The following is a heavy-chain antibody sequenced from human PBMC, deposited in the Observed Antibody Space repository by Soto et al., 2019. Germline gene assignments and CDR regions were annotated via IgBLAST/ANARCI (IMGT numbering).Heavy chain of an antibody. D-gene: IGHD6-19*01. Sequence: QVQLQESGPGLVKPSGTLSLTCAVSGGSISSSNWWSWVRQPPGKGLEWIGEIYHSGSTNYNPTLTRRVTISVDKSKNQFSLKLSSVTAADTAVYYCARVSVAGTRFDYWGQGTLVTVSS. CDR3: ARVSVAGTRFDY. CDR1: GGSISSSNW. CDR2: IYHSGST. J-gene: IGHJ4*02. V-gene: IGHV4-4*02.